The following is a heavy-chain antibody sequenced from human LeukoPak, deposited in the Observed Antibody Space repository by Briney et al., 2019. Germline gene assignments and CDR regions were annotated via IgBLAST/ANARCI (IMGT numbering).Heavy chain of an antibody. CDR3: ARRGYCSSTRCPSPHDDAFDI. CDR1: GYTFSTYD. D-gene: IGHD2-2*01. V-gene: IGHV1-18*01. CDR2: ISGYNGNT. Sequence: GASVKVSCKASGYTFSTYDINWVRQAPGQGLQWMGWISGYNGNTNYAQNLQGRVTMTTDTSTSTAYMELRSLRSDDTAVYYCARRGYCSSTRCPSPHDDAFDIWGQGTLVTVSS. J-gene: IGHJ3*02.